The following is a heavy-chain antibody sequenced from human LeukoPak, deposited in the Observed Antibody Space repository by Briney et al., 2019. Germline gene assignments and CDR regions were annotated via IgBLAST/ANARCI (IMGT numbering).Heavy chain of an antibody. CDR3: ARGKANYYYMDV. CDR2: IIPIFGTA. J-gene: IGHJ6*03. V-gene: IGHV1-69*05. Sequence: ASVKASCKASGGTFSSYAISWVRQAPGQGLEWMGGIIPIFGTANYAQKFQGRVTITTDESTSTAYMELSSLRSEDTAVYYCARGKANYYYMDVWGKGTTVTVSS. D-gene: IGHD5-12*01. CDR1: GGTFSSYA.